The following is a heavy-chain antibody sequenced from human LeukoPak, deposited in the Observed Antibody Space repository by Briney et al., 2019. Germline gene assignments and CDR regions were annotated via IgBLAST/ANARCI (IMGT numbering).Heavy chain of an antibody. Sequence: SETLSLTCSVSGDSIRTYYWSWIRQPPGKGLEWIGYIIDTGSTNYKPSLKTRLTMSVDVSKNQISLKLSSVTAADTAVYYCARDRLLWFGELDYWGQGTLVTVSS. V-gene: IGHV4-59*12. CDR1: GDSIRTYY. D-gene: IGHD3-10*01. J-gene: IGHJ4*02. CDR2: IIDTGST. CDR3: ARDRLLWFGELDY.